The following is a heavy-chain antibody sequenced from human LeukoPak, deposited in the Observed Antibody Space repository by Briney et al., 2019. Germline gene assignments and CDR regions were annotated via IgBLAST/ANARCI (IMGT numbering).Heavy chain of an antibody. V-gene: IGHV4-39*07. CDR1: GGSISSSSYY. D-gene: IGHD6-19*01. Sequence: SETLSLTCTVSGGSISSSSYYWSWIRQPPGKGLEWIGEINHSGSTNYNPSLKSRVTISVDTSKNQFSLNLSSLTAADTAFYYCARESYSSGWYKDYWGQGILVTVSS. CDR2: INHSGST. CDR3: ARESYSSGWYKDY. J-gene: IGHJ4*02.